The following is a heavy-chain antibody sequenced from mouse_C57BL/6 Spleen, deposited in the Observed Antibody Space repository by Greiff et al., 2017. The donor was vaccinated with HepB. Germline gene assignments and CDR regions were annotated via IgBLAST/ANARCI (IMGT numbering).Heavy chain of an antibody. V-gene: IGHV5-4*03. CDR2: ISDGGSYT. CDR3: ARGSYYSNLYYFDY. J-gene: IGHJ2*01. CDR1: GFTFSSYA. Sequence: EVKLVESGGGLVKPGGSLKLSCAASGFTFSSYAMSWVRQTPEKRLEWVATISDGGSYTYYPDNVKGRFTISRDNAKNNLYLQMSHLKSEDTAMYYCARGSYYSNLYYFDYWGQGTTLTVSS. D-gene: IGHD2-5*01.